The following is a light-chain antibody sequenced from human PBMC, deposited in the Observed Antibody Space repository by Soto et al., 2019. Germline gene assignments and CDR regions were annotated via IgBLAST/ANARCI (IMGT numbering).Light chain of an antibody. J-gene: IGKJ1*01. CDR1: QSVSSY. CDR2: DAS. Sequence: EIVLTRSPATLSLSPGEGATPSCMASQSVSSYLAWYQQKPGQAPRLLIYDASNRATGIPARFSGSGSGTDFTLTISRLEPEDFAVYYCQQYGSSPRTFGQGTKVDIK. CDR3: QQYGSSPRT. V-gene: IGKV3-20*01.